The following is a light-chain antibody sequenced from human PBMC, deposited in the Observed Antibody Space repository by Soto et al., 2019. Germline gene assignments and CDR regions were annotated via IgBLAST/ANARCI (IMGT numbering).Light chain of an antibody. CDR1: QALSNY. CDR2: AAS. Sequence: DIHLTQCTSVLSASVGDTVTITCRSSQALSNYLAWYQQKPGKAPELLIYAASTLQSGVPSRFSGSGSGTDFTLTISGLQSEDFTTYYCQLDSSCPRAFAQGTKE. CDR3: QLDSSCPRA. V-gene: IGKV1-9*01. J-gene: IGKJ1*01.